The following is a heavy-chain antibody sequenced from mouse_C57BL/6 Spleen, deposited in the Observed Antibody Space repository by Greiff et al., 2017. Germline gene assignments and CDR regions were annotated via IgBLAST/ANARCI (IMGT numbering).Heavy chain of an antibody. Sequence: EVQVVESGGGLVQPGGSLSLSCAASGFTFTDYYMSWVRQPPGKALEWLGFIRNKANGYTTEYSASVKGRFTISRDNSQSILYLQMNALRAEDSATYYCARSPDGYGYDYAMDYWGQGTSVTVSS. CDR1: GFTFTDYY. D-gene: IGHD2-2*01. V-gene: IGHV7-3*01. CDR3: ARSPDGYGYDYAMDY. CDR2: IRNKANGYTT. J-gene: IGHJ4*01.